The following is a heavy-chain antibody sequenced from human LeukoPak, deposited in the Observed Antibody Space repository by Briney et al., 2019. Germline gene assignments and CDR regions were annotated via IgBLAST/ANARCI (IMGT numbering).Heavy chain of an antibody. V-gene: IGHV4-30-2*01. Sequence: SQTLSLTCAVSGGSISSGGYSWSWIRQPPGRGLEWIGHIYHSGSTSYNPSLKSRVTISIDRSKNQFSLKLSSVTAADTAVYYCARGHAGPYFIWGQGTLVTVSA. CDR3: ARGHAGPYFI. D-gene: IGHD2-21*01. J-gene: IGHJ4*02. CDR1: GGSISSGGYS. CDR2: IYHSGST.